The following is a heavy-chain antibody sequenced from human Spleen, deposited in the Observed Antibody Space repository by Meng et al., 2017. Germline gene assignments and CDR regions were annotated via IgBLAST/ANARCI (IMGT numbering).Heavy chain of an antibody. J-gene: IGHJ4*02. CDR1: GGSISSHY. Sequence: GSLRLSCTVSGGSISSHYWSWIRQPAGKGLEWIGRIYPSGSTIYNPSLKSRVTISVDTSKNQFSLKLSSVTAADTTVYYCARSPQPSTGSGWTDYFDYWGQGTLVTVSS. CDR2: IYPSGST. V-gene: IGHV4-4*07. CDR3: ARSPQPSTGSGWTDYFDY. D-gene: IGHD6-19*01.